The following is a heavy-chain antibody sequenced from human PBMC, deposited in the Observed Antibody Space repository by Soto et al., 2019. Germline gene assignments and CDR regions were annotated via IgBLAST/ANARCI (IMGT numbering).Heavy chain of an antibody. V-gene: IGHV4-31*03. J-gene: IGHJ6*02. Sequence: PSETLSLTCTVSGGSISRGGYYWNWIRQHPGKGLEWIGYIFYSGTTYYNPSLKSRVAISVDTSKNQFSLKLSSVTATDTAVYYCVRQGCGALRGLVDVWGQGTTVTVSS. CDR2: IFYSGTT. CDR1: GGSISRGGYY. CDR3: VRQGCGALRGLVDV. D-gene: IGHD3-10*01.